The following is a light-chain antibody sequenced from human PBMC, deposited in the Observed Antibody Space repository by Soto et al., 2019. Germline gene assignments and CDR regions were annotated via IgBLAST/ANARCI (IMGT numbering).Light chain of an antibody. V-gene: IGLV2-14*01. CDR3: TSYTNTAVRV. CDR2: EVT. J-gene: IGLJ1*01. Sequence: QSVLTQPASVSGSPGQSITISCTGTSSDVGANNFVSWYQQHPGKAPKLMIYEVTNRPSGVSNRFSGSKSGNTASLTISVLQAEDEADYYCTSYTNTAVRVFGTGTKLTVL. CDR1: SSDVGANNF.